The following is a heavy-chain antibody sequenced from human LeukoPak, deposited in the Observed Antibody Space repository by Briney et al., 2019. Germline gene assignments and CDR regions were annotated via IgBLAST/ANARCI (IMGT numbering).Heavy chain of an antibody. D-gene: IGHD1-14*01. Sequence: SETLSLTCTVSGGSISSSSYYWGWIRQPPGKGLEWIGSIYYSGSTYYNPSLKSRVTISVDTSKNQFSLKLSSVTAADTAVYYCARDRTGNDAFDIWGQGTMVTVSS. J-gene: IGHJ3*02. CDR1: GGSISSSSYY. CDR3: ARDRTGNDAFDI. V-gene: IGHV4-39*07. CDR2: IYYSGST.